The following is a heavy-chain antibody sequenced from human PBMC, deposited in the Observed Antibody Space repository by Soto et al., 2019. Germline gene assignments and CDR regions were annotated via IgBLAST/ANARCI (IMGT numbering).Heavy chain of an antibody. V-gene: IGHV3-21*01. CDR2: IRGFSPYT. Sequence: EVQLVESGGGLVKPGGSLRLSCISSGFTFRTYTVNWVRQAPGKGLEWVSGIRGFSPYTFYAESVKGRFTISRDNAKNALYLQINSQRAEDTAVYYCARDRGYDAHDYYYNAMDVWGQGTTVTVSS. J-gene: IGHJ6*01. D-gene: IGHD2-15*01. CDR1: GFTFRTYT. CDR3: ARDRGYDAHDYYYNAMDV.